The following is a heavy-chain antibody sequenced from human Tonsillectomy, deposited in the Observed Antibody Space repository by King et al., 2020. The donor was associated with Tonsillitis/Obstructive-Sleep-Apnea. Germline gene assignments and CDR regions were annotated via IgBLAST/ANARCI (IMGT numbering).Heavy chain of an antibody. J-gene: IGHJ4*02. V-gene: IGHV3-15*01. D-gene: IGHD1-7*01. CDR1: GLTFSNTW. CDR3: TTNWNYDY. Sequence: QLVQSGGGLVKPGGSLRLSCAASGLTFSNTWMTWVRQAPGKGLEWVGRIKSKADVGTTDYAAPVKGRFTISRDDSKKTLYLQMNSLKTEDTAVYYCTTNWNYDYWGQGTLVTVSS. CDR2: IKSKADVGTT.